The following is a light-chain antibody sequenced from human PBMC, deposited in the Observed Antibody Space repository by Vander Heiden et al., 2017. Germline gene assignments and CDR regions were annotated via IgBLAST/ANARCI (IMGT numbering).Light chain of an antibody. V-gene: IGLV3-9*01. CDR3: QVWDTNTVL. CDR1: NIGSKF. CDR2: RDS. J-gene: IGLJ2*01. Sequence: SNDLTQPLSVPVALGQTATISCGGNNIGSKFVHWYQLRPGQAPVLVISRDSVRPSGIPERFSGSDSGNTATLTISRAQAGDEAVYYCQVWDTNTVLFGGGTKLTVL.